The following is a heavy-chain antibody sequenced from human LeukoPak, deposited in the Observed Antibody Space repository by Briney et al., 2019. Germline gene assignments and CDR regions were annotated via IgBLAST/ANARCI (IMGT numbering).Heavy chain of an antibody. CDR3: ARDAGFGELTYYFDY. D-gene: IGHD3-10*01. CDR1: GYTFTSYG. J-gene: IGHJ4*02. V-gene: IGHV1-18*01. Sequence: EASVKVSCKASGYTFTSYGISWVRQAPGQGLEWMGWVSAYNGNTNYAQKLQGRVTMTTDTSTSTAYMELRSLRSDDTAVYYCARDAGFGELTYYFDYWGQGTLVTVSS. CDR2: VSAYNGNT.